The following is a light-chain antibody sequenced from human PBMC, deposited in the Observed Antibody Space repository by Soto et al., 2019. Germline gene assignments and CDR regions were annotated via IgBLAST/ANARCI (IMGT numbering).Light chain of an antibody. CDR2: EVS. CDR1: SSDVGGYNY. Sequence: QSALTQPPSASGSPGQSVTISCTGTSSDVGGYNYVSWYQQHPGKAPKLMISEVSKRPSGVPDRFSGSKSANTASLTVSGLQAEDEADYYCSSFAGNNNLVFGGGTKLTL. CDR3: SSFAGNNNLV. J-gene: IGLJ2*01. V-gene: IGLV2-8*01.